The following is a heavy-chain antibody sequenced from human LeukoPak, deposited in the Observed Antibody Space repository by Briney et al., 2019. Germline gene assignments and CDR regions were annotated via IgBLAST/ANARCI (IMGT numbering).Heavy chain of an antibody. J-gene: IGHJ1*01. CDR3: ARDRMSRAPTYFHH. V-gene: IGHV3-43*02. D-gene: IGHD2-2*01. Sequence: PGGSLRLSCAASGFTFDEFGMHWVRQAPEKGLEWVSFVSGDGGRTDYADSVKGRFTISRDNRKNSLYLQMDSLTAEDTAFYFCARDRMSRAPTYFHHWGQGTLVTVSA. CDR1: GFTFDEFG. CDR2: VSGDGGRT.